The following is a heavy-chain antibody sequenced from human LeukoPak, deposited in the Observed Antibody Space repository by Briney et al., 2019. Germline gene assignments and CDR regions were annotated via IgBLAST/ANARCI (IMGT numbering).Heavy chain of an antibody. D-gene: IGHD3-3*01. Sequence: ASVKVSFKASGYTFTGYYMHWVRQAPGQGLEWMGWINPNSGGTNYAQKFQGRVTMTRDTSISTAYMELSRLRSDDTAVYYCARDHYDFWSGLRDAFDIWGQGTMVTVSS. V-gene: IGHV1-2*02. CDR1: GYTFTGYY. CDR3: ARDHYDFWSGLRDAFDI. CDR2: INPNSGGT. J-gene: IGHJ3*02.